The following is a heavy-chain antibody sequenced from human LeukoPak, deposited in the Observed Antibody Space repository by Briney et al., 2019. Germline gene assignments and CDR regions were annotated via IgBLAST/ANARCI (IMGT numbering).Heavy chain of an antibody. CDR1: GGSFSGYY. Sequence: SETLSLTCAVYGGSFSGYYWSWIRQPPGKGLEWIGEINHSGSTNYNPSLKSRVTISVDTSKNQFSLKLSSVTAADTAVYYCARVTMIVVVNWFDPWGQGTLVTVSS. CDR3: ARVTMIVVVNWFDP. J-gene: IGHJ5*02. D-gene: IGHD3-22*01. V-gene: IGHV4-34*01. CDR2: INHSGST.